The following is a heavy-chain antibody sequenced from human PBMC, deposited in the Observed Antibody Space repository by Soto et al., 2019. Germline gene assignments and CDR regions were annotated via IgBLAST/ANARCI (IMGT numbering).Heavy chain of an antibody. CDR3: ARTTSSGPSFLFDP. CDR1: GGSVSSGSYY. V-gene: IGHV4-61*01. CDR2: IYYSGST. Sequence: SETLSLTCTVSGGSVSSGSYYWSWIRQPPGKGLEWIGYIYYSGSTNYNPSLKSRVTISVDTSKNQFSLKLSSVTAADTAVYYRARTTSSGPSFLFDPWGQGTLVTVSS. J-gene: IGHJ5*02. D-gene: IGHD3-22*01.